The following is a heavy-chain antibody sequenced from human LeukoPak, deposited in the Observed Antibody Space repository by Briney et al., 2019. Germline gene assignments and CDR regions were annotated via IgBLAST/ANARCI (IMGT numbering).Heavy chain of an antibody. V-gene: IGHV4-38-2*02. CDR2: IYTSGST. J-gene: IGHJ3*02. Sequence: SETLSLTCTVSGYSLSSGFFCDWIRQSPGKGLEWIGRIYTSGSTNYNPSLKSRVTMSVDTSKNQFSLKLSSVTAADTAVYYCARSPAAGEAFDIWGQGTMVTVSS. CDR3: ARSPAAGEAFDI. CDR1: GYSLSSGFF. D-gene: IGHD2-2*01.